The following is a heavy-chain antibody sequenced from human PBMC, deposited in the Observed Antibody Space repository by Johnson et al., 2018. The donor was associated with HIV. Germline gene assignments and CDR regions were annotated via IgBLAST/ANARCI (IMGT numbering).Heavy chain of an antibody. CDR3: AKDVSVVTPSGSFDI. CDR2: ITFEGSAK. Sequence: QVHLVESGGGVVQPGRSLRLSCAASGFTFSSYGMHWVRQAPGKGLEWVAVITFEGSAKYYADSVKGRVTISRDDSKNTLYLRLNSLRPEDSAVYYCAKDVSVVTPSGSFDIWGQGTMVTVSS. J-gene: IGHJ3*02. V-gene: IGHV3-30*18. CDR1: GFTFSSYG. D-gene: IGHD4-23*01.